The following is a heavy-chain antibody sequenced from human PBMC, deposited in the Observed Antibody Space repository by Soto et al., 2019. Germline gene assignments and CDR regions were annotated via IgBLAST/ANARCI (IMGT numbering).Heavy chain of an antibody. CDR2: IWYDGSNK. J-gene: IGHJ4*02. CDR1: GFTFSSYG. D-gene: IGHD5-12*01. V-gene: IGHV3-33*01. Sequence: LRLSCAASGFTFSSYGMHWVRQAPGKGLEWVAVIWYDGSNKYYADSVKGRFTISRDNSKNTLYLQMNSLRAEDTAVYYCARGHSGYDCFDYWGQGTLVTVSS. CDR3: ARGHSGYDCFDY.